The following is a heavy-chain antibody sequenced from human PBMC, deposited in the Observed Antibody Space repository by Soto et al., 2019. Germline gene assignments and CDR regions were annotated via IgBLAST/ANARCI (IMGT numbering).Heavy chain of an antibody. CDR1: GFTFSSYS. V-gene: IGHV3-21*01. CDR2: ISSSSSYI. CDR3: ARESGSYFLGLDY. D-gene: IGHD1-26*01. Sequence: EVQLVESGGGLVKPGGSLRLSCAASGFTFSSYSMNWVHQAPGKGLEWVSSISSSSSYIYYADSVKGRFTISRDNAKNSLYLQMNSLRAEVTAVYYCARESGSYFLGLDYWGQGTLVTVSS. J-gene: IGHJ4*02.